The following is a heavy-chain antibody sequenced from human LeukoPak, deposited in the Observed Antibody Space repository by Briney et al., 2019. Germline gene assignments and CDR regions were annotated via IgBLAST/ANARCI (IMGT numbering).Heavy chain of an antibody. CDR1: GFTFSSYA. Sequence: GGSLRLSCAASGFTFSSYAMNWVRQAPGKGLEWVSVISGSGVNTYYADSVTGRFTISRDNSKNTLYVQMSSLRAEDTAVYYCAKGSRWEPDFFEYWGQGTRVTVSS. D-gene: IGHD1-26*01. CDR3: AKGSRWEPDFFEY. J-gene: IGHJ4*02. V-gene: IGHV3-23*01. CDR2: ISGSGVNT.